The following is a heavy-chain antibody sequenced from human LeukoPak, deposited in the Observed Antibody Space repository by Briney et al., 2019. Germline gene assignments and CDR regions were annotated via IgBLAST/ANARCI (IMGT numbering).Heavy chain of an antibody. J-gene: IGHJ4*02. Sequence: GGSLRLSCAASGFTFSSYEMNWVRQAPGKGLEWVSYISSSGSTIYYADSVKGRFTISRDNAKNSLYLQMNSLRAEDTAVYYCARGSRITMIAVVIYWGQGTLVTVSS. CDR3: ARGSRITMIAVVIY. CDR2: ISSSGSTI. CDR1: GFTFSSYE. D-gene: IGHD3-22*01. V-gene: IGHV3-48*03.